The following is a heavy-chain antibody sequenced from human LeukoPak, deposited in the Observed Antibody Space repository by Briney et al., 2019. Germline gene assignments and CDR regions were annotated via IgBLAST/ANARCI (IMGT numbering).Heavy chain of an antibody. CDR3: ARVVGGVPF. D-gene: IGHD1-26*01. V-gene: IGHV3-74*01. CDR2: IDSDVSGT. CDR1: GFTFSDYR. Sequence: GSLRLSCAASGFTFSDYRMHWVRQAPGKGLVWVSQIDSDVSGTTYADSVKGRFTISKDNAKNTLFLQMNSLRAEDTAVYYCARVVGGVPFWGQGTLVTVSS. J-gene: IGHJ4*02.